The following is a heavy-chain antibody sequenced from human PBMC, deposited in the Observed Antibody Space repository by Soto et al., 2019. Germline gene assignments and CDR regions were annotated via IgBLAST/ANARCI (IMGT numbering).Heavy chain of an antibody. CDR1: GGSISSSNW. Sequence: PSETLSLTCAVSGGSISSSNWWSWVRRPPGKGLEWIGEIYHSGSTNYNPSLKSRVTISVDKSKNQFSLKLSSVTAADTAVYYCARFSGYSYGYYYGMDVWGQGTTVTVSS. J-gene: IGHJ6*02. CDR3: ARFSGYSYGYYYGMDV. V-gene: IGHV4-4*02. CDR2: IYHSGST. D-gene: IGHD5-18*01.